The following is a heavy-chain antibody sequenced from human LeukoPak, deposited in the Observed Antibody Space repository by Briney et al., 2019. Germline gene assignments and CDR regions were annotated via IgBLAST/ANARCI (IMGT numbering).Heavy chain of an antibody. V-gene: IGHV4-34*01. Sequence: SETLSLTCAVYGGSFSGYYWSWIRQPPGKGLEWIGEINHSGSTNYNPSLKSRVTTSVDTSKNQFSLKLTSVTAADTAVYYCARQIVGYYYYMDVWDKGTTVTISS. D-gene: IGHD2-15*01. CDR3: ARQIVGYYYYMDV. CDR1: GGSFSGYY. CDR2: INHSGST. J-gene: IGHJ6*03.